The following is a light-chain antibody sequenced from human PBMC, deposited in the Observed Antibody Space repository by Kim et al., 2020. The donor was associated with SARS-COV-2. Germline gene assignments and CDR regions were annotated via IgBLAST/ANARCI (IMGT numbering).Light chain of an antibody. CDR3: HSRDSSGYHQV. V-gene: IGLV3-19*01. Sequence: ALGQTGRITCQGDSLTTEYASWYQQKPGQAPVLVSYAKDNRPSGIPDRFSGSSSGNTASLTITETQAEDEADYFCHSRDSSGYHQVFAGGPQLTVL. J-gene: IGLJ2*01. CDR2: AKD. CDR1: SLTTEY.